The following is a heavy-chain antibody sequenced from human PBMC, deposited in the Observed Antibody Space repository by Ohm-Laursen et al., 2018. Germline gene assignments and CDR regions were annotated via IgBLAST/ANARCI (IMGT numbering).Heavy chain of an antibody. V-gene: IGHV3-7*03. J-gene: IGHJ4*02. CDR1: GFTFSSYW. CDR3: ARHDSSGYFAFFDY. CDR2: IKQDGSEK. Sequence: GSLRLSCAASGFTFSSYWMSWVRQAPGKGLEWVANIKQDGSEKYYVDSVKGRFTISRDNAKNSLYLQMNSLRAEDTAVYYCARHDSSGYFAFFDYWGQGTLVTVSS. D-gene: IGHD3-22*01.